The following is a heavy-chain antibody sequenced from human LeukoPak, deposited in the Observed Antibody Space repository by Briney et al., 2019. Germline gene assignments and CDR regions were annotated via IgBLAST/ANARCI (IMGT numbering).Heavy chain of an antibody. CDR3: ARGRITDGMDV. Sequence: SETLSLTCAVSGGSISSGGYSWSWIRQPPGKGLEWIGYIYHSGSTYYNPSLKSRVTISVDRSKNQFSLKLSSVTAADTAVYYCARGRITDGMDVRGKGTTVTVSS. V-gene: IGHV4-30-2*01. CDR1: GGSISSGGYS. J-gene: IGHJ6*04. CDR2: IYHSGST. D-gene: IGHD2-15*01.